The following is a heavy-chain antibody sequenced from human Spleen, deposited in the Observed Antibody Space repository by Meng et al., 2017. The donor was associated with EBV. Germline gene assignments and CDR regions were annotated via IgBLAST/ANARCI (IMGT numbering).Heavy chain of an antibody. D-gene: IGHD1-26*01. V-gene: IGHV2-5*02. CDR1: GFSLSTSAVG. CDR2: IYWDDDK. CDR3: AHIGSSATAFDS. J-gene: IGHJ4*02. Sequence: QIPLEESWPALVTPTQTLTLTCTFSGFSLSTSAVGVGWIRQPPGKALEWLALIYWDDDKYYSPSLNGRVTLTKDTSKSEVVLEMTNVETVDTGTYFCAHIGSSATAFDSWGQGTLVTVSS.